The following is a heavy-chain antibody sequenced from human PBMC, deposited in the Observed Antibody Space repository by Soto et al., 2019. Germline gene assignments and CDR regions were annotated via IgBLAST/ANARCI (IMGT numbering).Heavy chain of an antibody. CDR1: GGSISSYY. D-gene: IGHD6-13*01. CDR3: ARDRSSSWSDGYYYYGMDV. J-gene: IGHJ6*02. Sequence: SETLSLTCTVSGGSISSYYWSWIRQPPGKGLEWIGYIYYSGSTNYNPSLKSRVTISVDTSKNQFSLKLSSVTAADTAVYYCARDRSSSWSDGYYYYGMDVWGQGTTVTVSS. V-gene: IGHV4-59*01. CDR2: IYYSGST.